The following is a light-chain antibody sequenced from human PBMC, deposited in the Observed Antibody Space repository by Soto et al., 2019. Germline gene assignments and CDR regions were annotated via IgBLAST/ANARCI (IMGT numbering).Light chain of an antibody. CDR1: SSDVGRYNY. CDR2: DVT. Sequence: QSALTQPASMSGSPGQSITISCTGTSSDVGRYNYVSWYQQHPGKAPKLMIYDVTNRPSGVSDRFSGSKSGTTASLTISGLQAEDEADYYCSSYTSSSTGVFGGGTKVTVL. J-gene: IGLJ3*02. CDR3: SSYTSSSTGV. V-gene: IGLV2-14*03.